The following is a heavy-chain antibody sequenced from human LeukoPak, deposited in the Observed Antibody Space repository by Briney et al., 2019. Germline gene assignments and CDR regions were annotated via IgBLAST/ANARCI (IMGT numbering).Heavy chain of an antibody. CDR2: IYSGGST. D-gene: IGHD4-23*01. CDR3: ARDSKDYGGNGIDY. CDR1: GFTVSSNY. J-gene: IGHJ4*02. Sequence: GGSLRLSCAASGFTVSSNYMSWVRQAPGKGLEWVSVIYSGGSTYYADSVKGRFTISRDNSKNTLYLQMNSLRAGDTAVYYCARDSKDYGGNGIDYWGQGTLVTVSS. V-gene: IGHV3-53*01.